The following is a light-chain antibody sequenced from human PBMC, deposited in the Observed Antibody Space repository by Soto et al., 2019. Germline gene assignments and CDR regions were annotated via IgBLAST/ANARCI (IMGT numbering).Light chain of an antibody. V-gene: IGKV3-15*01. CDR3: HQYNNWTQPRT. J-gene: IGKJ1*01. CDR1: QSAGTN. CDR2: GAS. Sequence: EIVMTQSPVTLSVSPGGGATLSCRASQSAGTNLAWYQQQPGQPPRLLIYGASIMATGVPGRFSGSGSGTEIALTITSRQSEHFAVYYCHQYNNWTQPRTFGQGTKVEIK.